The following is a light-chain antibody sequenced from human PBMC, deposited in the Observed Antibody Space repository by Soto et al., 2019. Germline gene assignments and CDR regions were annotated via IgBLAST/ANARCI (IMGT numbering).Light chain of an antibody. CDR2: KAS. V-gene: IGKV1-5*03. Sequence: DIQMTQSPSTLSASVGDRVTITCRASQSISSWLTWYQQKPGQAPKLLIYKASIVESGVPSRFSGSGSGTEFTRTISSLQPDDFATYYCQQYSFFSTFGQGTRVEIK. CDR1: QSISSW. CDR3: QQYSFFST. J-gene: IGKJ1*01.